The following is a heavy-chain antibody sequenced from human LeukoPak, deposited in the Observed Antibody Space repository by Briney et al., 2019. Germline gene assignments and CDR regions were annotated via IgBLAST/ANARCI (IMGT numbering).Heavy chain of an antibody. J-gene: IGHJ6*03. V-gene: IGHV4-59*02. CDR3: ARKGRGGYYYYMDV. CDR1: GGSVSSFH. CDR2: IYDTGST. Sequence: SETLSLTCTVSGGSVSSFHWSWIRQPPGKGLEWIGYIYDTGSTNYNPSLKSRVTISVDTSMKQFSLKLSSVTAADTAVYYCARKGRGGYYYYMDVWGKGTTVTVSS.